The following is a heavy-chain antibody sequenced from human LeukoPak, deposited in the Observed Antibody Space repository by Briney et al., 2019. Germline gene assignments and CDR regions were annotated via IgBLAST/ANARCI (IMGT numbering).Heavy chain of an antibody. CDR1: GFTFRSYA. CDR2: ISDSDSDT. J-gene: IGHJ6*02. CDR3: AKGYGYSSSWTSNYYFYGLDV. V-gene: IGHV3-23*01. Sequence: PGGSLRLSCAASGFTFRSYAMSWVRQAPGKGLEWVAAISDSDSDTYYADSVKGRLTISRDNSKNTLYLQMNSLRAEDTAVYYCAKGYGYSSSWTSNYYFYGLDVWGQGTTVTVSS. D-gene: IGHD6-13*01.